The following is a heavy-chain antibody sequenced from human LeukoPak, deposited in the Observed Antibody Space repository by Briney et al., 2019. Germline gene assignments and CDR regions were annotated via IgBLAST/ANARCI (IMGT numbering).Heavy chain of an antibody. J-gene: IGHJ4*02. CDR3: ATGGGWYFDF. D-gene: IGHD6-19*01. CDR1: AFTFSNYA. Sequence: GGSLRLSCAASAFTFSNYAMSWVRQAPGQGLEWVSEISGSGGSTYYADSVKGRFTISRDNSRNTLYLQMNSLRVEDTAVYYCATGGGWYFDFWGQGALITASS. V-gene: IGHV3-23*01. CDR2: ISGSGGST.